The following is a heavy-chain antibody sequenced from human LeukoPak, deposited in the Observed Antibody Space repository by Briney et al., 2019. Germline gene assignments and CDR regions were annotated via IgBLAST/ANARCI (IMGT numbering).Heavy chain of an antibody. CDR3: ARGATSGWVYYYYMDV. Sequence: ASVKVSCKASGYTFTGYYMHWVRQAPGQGLEWMEWINPNSGGTNYAQNFQGRVTMTRDTSISTAYMELSRLRSDDTAVYYCARGATSGWVYYYYMDVWGKGTTVTVSS. CDR1: GYTFTGYY. D-gene: IGHD6-19*01. J-gene: IGHJ6*03. CDR2: INPNSGGT. V-gene: IGHV1-2*02.